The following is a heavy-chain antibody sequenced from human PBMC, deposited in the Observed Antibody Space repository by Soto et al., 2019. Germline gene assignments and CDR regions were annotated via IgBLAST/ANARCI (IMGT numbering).Heavy chain of an antibody. J-gene: IGHJ6*02. CDR1: GFSLSTSGMC. CDR3: ALMKVGGGWYPLYYYYGMDV. Sequence: GSGPTLVNPTQTLTLTCTFSGFSLSTSGMCVSWIHQPPGRALEWLALIDWDDDKYYSTSLKTRLTISKDTSKIQVVLTMTNMDPVDTATYYCALMKVGGGWYPLYYYYGMDVWGQGTTVTVSS. CDR2: IDWDDDK. V-gene: IGHV2-70*01. D-gene: IGHD6-19*01.